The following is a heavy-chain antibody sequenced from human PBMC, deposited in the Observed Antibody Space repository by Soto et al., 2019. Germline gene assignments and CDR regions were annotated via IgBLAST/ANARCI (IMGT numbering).Heavy chain of an antibody. CDR3: ATGYYCDSGSWFPY. Sequence: QVQLQQWGAGLLKPSETLSLTCAVYSGSFSTYYWNWIRQPPGKGLEWIGEINQSGSTNYNPSLKRRVAMSGETSRYPCSLKLYSVTAGVTAVYYCATGYYCDSGSWFPYWGQGNLVSVSS. CDR2: INQSGST. CDR1: SGSFSTYY. D-gene: IGHD3-10*01. J-gene: IGHJ4*02. V-gene: IGHV4-34*01.